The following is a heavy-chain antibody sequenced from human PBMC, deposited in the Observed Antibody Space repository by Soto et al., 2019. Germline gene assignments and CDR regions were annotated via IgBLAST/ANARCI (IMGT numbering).Heavy chain of an antibody. V-gene: IGHV3-33*01. CDR3: ARGNWNYYHVMYV. Sequence: PGGSLRLSCAASGFTFSSDGIHWVRQAPGKGLEWVAVIWYDGSNKYYADSVKGRFTISRDNPKNTLHLQMNSLRVDDTALYYCARGNWNYYHVMYVWGQGTTVTVSS. J-gene: IGHJ6*02. CDR2: IWYDGSNK. CDR1: GFTFSSDG. D-gene: IGHD1-7*01.